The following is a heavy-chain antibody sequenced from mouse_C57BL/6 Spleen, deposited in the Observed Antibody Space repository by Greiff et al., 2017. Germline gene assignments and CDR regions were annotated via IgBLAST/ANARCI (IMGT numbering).Heavy chain of an antibody. J-gene: IGHJ2*01. D-gene: IGHD1-1*01. CDR1: GFSLTSYG. CDR3: ARNQGDYYGSSYYDY. V-gene: IGHV2-2*01. CDR2: IWSGGST. Sequence: VQLVESGPGLVQPSQSLSITCTVSGFSLTSYGVHWVRQSPGKGLEWLGVIWSGGSTDYNAALISRPCISKDNSTSQVFFKRNSLQADNTAIYYCARNQGDYYGSSYYDYWGQGTTLTVSS.